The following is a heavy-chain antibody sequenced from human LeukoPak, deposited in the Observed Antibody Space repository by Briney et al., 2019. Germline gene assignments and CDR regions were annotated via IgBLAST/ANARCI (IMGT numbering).Heavy chain of an antibody. Sequence: PSETLSLTCTVSGGSISSYYWSWIRQPAGKGLEWIGRIYTSGSTNYNPSLKSRVTMSVATSKNQFSLKLSSVTAADTAVYYCARVRWELKDYYYYMDVWGKGTTVTISS. D-gene: IGHD1-26*01. J-gene: IGHJ6*03. CDR3: ARVRWELKDYYYYMDV. CDR2: IYTSGST. CDR1: GGSISSYY. V-gene: IGHV4-4*07.